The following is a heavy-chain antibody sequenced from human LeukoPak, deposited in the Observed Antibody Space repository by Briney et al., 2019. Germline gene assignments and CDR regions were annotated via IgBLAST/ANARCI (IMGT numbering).Heavy chain of an antibody. CDR2: IIPIFGTA. CDR3: ARDRSPHGYSGYDASY. CDR1: EGTFSSYA. Sequence: GASVKVSCKASEGTFSSYAISWLRQAPGQGLEWMGRIIPIFGTANYAQKFQGRVTITTDESTSTAYMELSSLRSEDTAVYYCARDRSPHGYSGYDASYWGQGTLVTVSS. V-gene: IGHV1-69*05. J-gene: IGHJ4*02. D-gene: IGHD5-12*01.